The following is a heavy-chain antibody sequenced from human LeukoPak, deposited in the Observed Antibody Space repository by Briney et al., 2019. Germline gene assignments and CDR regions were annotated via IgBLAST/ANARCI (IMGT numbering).Heavy chain of an antibody. Sequence: ASVKVSCKASGCTFTSYYMHWVRQAPGQGLEWMGIINPSGGSTSYAQKFQGRVTMTRDTSTSTVYMELSSLRSEDTAVYYCCVVVVAARGVWFDPWGQGTLVTVSS. CDR2: INPSGGST. CDR3: CVVVVAARGVWFDP. J-gene: IGHJ5*02. D-gene: IGHD2-15*01. CDR1: GCTFTSYY. V-gene: IGHV1-46*01.